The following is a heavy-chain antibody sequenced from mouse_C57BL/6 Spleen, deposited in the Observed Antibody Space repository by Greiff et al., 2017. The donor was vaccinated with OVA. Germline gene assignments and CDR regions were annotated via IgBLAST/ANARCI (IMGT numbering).Heavy chain of an antibody. D-gene: IGHD1-1*01. J-gene: IGHJ3*01. CDR3: SRSMYYYCSSYGFAY. Sequence: QVQLQQPGTELVKPGASVKLSCKASGYTFTSYWMHWVKQRPGQGLEWIGNINPSNGGTNYNEKFKSKATLTVDKSSSTASMQLSSLTSEDSAVYYCSRSMYYYCSSYGFAYWGQGTLVTVSA. V-gene: IGHV1-53*01. CDR2: INPSNGGT. CDR1: GYTFTSYW.